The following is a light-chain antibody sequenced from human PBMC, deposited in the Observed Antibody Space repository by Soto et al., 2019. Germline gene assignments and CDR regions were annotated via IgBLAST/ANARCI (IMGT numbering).Light chain of an antibody. J-gene: IGKJ4*01. Sequence: AIQMTQSPSSLSASVGDRVTITCRASQDIRIDLGWYQQKPGKAPNLLIYAASSLQGGVPSRFSGSGSGTEFTLTISSLQPEDFATYYCLQDYNYPLTFGGGTKVEIK. CDR2: AAS. V-gene: IGKV1-6*01. CDR3: LQDYNYPLT. CDR1: QDIRID.